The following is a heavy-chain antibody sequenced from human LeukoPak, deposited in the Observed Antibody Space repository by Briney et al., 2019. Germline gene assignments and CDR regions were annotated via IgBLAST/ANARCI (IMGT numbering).Heavy chain of an antibody. J-gene: IGHJ4*02. CDR1: GFTFSSYE. CDR3: ARGEWSSSPFDY. D-gene: IGHD6-6*01. Sequence: GGSLRLSRAASGFTFSSYEMNWVRQAPGKGLEWVSYISSSGSTIYYADSVKGRFTISRDNAKNSLYLQMNSLRAEDTAVYYCARGEWSSSPFDYWGQGTLVTVSS. V-gene: IGHV3-48*03. CDR2: ISSSGSTI.